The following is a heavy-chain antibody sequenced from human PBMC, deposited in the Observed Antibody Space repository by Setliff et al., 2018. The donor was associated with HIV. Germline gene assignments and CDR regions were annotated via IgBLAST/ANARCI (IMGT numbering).Heavy chain of an antibody. CDR1: GFTFSSYA. V-gene: IGHV3-23*01. CDR3: AKPPRPSSWPQYYFNY. Sequence: GGSLRLSCAASGFTFSSYAMSWVRQAPGKGLDWVSAISSSGGSTYYADSVKGRFIISRDNSKNTLYLQMNSLRAEDTAVYYGAKPPRPSSWPQYYFNYWGQGTLVTSPQ. CDR2: ISSSGGST. D-gene: IGHD6-13*01. J-gene: IGHJ4*02.